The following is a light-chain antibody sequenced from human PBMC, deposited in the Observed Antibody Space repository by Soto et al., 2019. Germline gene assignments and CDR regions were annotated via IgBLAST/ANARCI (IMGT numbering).Light chain of an antibody. Sequence: QSVRTQTPSASGTPGQKVFISCSGSSSNIGGTNYAYWYQQLPGAAPKLLMHSNNLRPSGVPERISGSKFGTAASLAISGLRSEDEAVYYCASWDDRLGAVIFGGGTKVTVL. CDR2: SNN. CDR3: ASWDDRLGAVI. J-gene: IGLJ2*01. V-gene: IGLV1-47*02. CDR1: SSNIGGTNY.